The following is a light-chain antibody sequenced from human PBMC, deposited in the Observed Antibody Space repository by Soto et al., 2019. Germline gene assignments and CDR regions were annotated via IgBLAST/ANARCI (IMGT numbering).Light chain of an antibody. J-gene: IGLJ3*02. V-gene: IGLV2-8*01. CDR2: EVN. Sequence: QSALTQPPSASGSPGQSVTIPCTGTYSDIGAYNYVSWFQQHPGEAPKLIISEVNKRPSGVPDRFSGSKSGNTASLTVSGLQAEDEADYYCTSYGGRDNLMFGGGTQLTVL. CDR3: TSYGGRDNLM. CDR1: YSDIGAYNY.